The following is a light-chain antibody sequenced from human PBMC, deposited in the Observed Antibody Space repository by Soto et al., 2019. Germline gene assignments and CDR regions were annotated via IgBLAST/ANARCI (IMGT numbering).Light chain of an antibody. J-gene: IGKJ1*01. V-gene: IGKV3-20*01. CDR1: QSVDSY. CDR3: QQYGSSGT. CDR2: DAT. Sequence: EIVLTQSPVTLSLSPGERATLSCWASQSVDSYLAWYQQIPGQAPRLLIYDATNRATGIPARFRGSGSGTDFTLTISRLEPEDFAVYYCQQYGSSGTFGQGTKVDIK.